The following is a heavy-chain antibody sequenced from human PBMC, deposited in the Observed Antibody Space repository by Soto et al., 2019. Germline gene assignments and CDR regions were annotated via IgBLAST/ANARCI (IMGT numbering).Heavy chain of an antibody. V-gene: IGHV4-31*03. Sequence: SETLSLTCTVSGASVSTGVYYWTWIRQHPGKGLEWIGYIDNSGSTYYNLSLTGRVDISVDTSKNQFSLNLQSVTAADTAFYYCAGAVSDFDVRRYRTSYFDQWGQGILVTVSS. J-gene: IGHJ4*02. CDR2: IDNSGST. CDR3: AGAVSDFDVRRYRTSYFDQ. D-gene: IGHD3-10*02. CDR1: GASVSTGVYY.